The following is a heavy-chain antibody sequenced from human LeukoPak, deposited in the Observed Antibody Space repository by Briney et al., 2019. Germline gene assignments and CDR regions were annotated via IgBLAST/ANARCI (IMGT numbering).Heavy chain of an antibody. D-gene: IGHD3-16*01. CDR3: AREGGSGYFDY. V-gene: IGHV4-59*01. Sequence: SETLSLTCTVSGGSISSYYWSWIRQPPGKGLEWIGYIYYSGSTNYNPSLKSRVTISVDTSKNQFSLKLSSVTVADTAVYYCAREGGSGYFDYWGQGTLVTVSS. CDR2: IYYSGST. J-gene: IGHJ4*02. CDR1: GGSISSYY.